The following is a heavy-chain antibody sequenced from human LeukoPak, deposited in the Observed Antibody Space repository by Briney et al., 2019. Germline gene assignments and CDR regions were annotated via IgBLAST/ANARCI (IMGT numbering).Heavy chain of an antibody. V-gene: IGHV4-34*01. J-gene: IGHJ6*04. D-gene: IGHD3-10*01. CDR1: GGSFSGYY. CDR2: INHSGST. Sequence: PSETLSLTCAVYGGSFSGYYWSWIRQPPGKGLEWIGEINHSGSTNYNPSLKSRVTISVDTSKNQFSLKLSSVTAADTAVYYCARGELLWFAVDVGGKGTTVTISS. CDR3: ARGELLWFAVDV.